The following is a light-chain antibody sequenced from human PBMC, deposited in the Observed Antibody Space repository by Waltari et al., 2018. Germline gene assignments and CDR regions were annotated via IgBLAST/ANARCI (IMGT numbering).Light chain of an antibody. J-gene: IGKJ1*01. V-gene: IGKV3-20*01. CDR3: QQFGSSPRWT. Sequence: EGVLTQSPGTLSVSPGESATLSCSVSQSLNNSYLAWYQLKPGQPPRLLIYGASSRATGVPNRFSGRGSGTDFTLTISRLEPDDFAVYFCQQFGSSPRWTFGQGTKVE. CDR2: GAS. CDR1: QSLNNSY.